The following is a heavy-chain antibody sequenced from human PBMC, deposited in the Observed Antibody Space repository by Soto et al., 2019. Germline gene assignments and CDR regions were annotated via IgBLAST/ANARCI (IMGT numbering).Heavy chain of an antibody. CDR1: GFTFSSYG. CDR3: AKPFQGYYYDSSGLSWFDP. Sequence: GGSLRLSCAASGFTFSSYGMHWVRQAPGKGLEWVAVISYDGSNKYYADSVKGRFTISRDNSKNTLYLQMNSLRAEDTAVYYCAKPFQGYYYDSSGLSWFDPWGQGTLVTVSS. J-gene: IGHJ5*02. CDR2: ISYDGSNK. D-gene: IGHD3-22*01. V-gene: IGHV3-30*18.